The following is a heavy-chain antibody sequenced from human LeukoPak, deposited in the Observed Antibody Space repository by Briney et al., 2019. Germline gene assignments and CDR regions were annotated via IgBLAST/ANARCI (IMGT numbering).Heavy chain of an antibody. CDR1: GFTFRSYG. CDR2: INSDGSST. D-gene: IGHD6-13*01. J-gene: IGHJ4*02. V-gene: IGHV3-74*01. CDR3: ARAGAAAFDTFDY. Sequence: PGGSLRLSCAASGFTFRSYGMHWVRQAPGKGLVWVSRINSDGSSTSYADSVKGRFTISRDNAKNTLYLQMNSLRAEDTAVYYCARAGAAAFDTFDYWGQGTLVTVSS.